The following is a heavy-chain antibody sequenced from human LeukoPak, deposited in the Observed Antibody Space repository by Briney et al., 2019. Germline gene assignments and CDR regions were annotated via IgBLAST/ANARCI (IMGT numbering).Heavy chain of an antibody. Sequence: GESLKISCKGSGYTFASYWIAWVRQMPGKGLEWMGIIYPGDSDTKYSPSFQGQVTISADRSISTAYLQWSSLRASDTAIYYCARHQEVGATYYFDYWGQGTLVTVSS. D-gene: IGHD1-26*01. CDR3: ARHQEVGATYYFDY. J-gene: IGHJ4*02. CDR1: GYTFASYW. V-gene: IGHV5-51*01. CDR2: IYPGDSDT.